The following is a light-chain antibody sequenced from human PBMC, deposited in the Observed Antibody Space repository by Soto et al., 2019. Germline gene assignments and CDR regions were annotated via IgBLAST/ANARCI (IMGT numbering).Light chain of an antibody. CDR2: GAS. J-gene: IGKJ3*01. CDR3: QQYQT. CDR1: QSVSSSY. V-gene: IGKV3-20*01. Sequence: EIVLTQSPGTLALSPGERATLSCRASQSVSSSYLAWYQQKPGQAPRLLIHGASSRTTGIPDRFSGSGSGTDFTLTIARLEPEDFAVYYCQQYQTFGPGTKVDI.